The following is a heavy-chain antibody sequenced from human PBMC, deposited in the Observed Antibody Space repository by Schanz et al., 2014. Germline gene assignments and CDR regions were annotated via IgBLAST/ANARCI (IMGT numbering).Heavy chain of an antibody. CDR3: ARDTTWRLDL. Sequence: QVQLQESGPGLVKPSQTLSLTCTVSGGSIRSGTYYWSWIRQPAGKALEWVGRVFPNGITNYNPSLKSRVTKTLDTSKNKFSRTLTTQTAADTAVYYCARDTTWRLDLWGRGTLVTVSS. CDR2: VFPNGIT. D-gene: IGHD1-1*01. J-gene: IGHJ2*01. V-gene: IGHV4-61*02. CDR1: GGSIRSGTYY.